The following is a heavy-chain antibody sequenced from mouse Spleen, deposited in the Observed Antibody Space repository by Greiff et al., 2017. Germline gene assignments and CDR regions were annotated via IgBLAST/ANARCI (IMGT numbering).Heavy chain of an antibody. D-gene: IGHD6-1*01. CDR1: GYAFSSSW. Sequence: QVQLQQSGPELVKPGASVKISCKASGYAFSSSWMNWVKQRPGKGLEWIGRIYPGDGDTNYNGKFKGKATLTADKSSSTAYMQLSSLTSEDSAVYFCASNQYYFDYWGQGTTLTVSS. V-gene: IGHV1-82*01. CDR2: IYPGDGDT. J-gene: IGHJ2*01. CDR3: ASNQYYFDY.